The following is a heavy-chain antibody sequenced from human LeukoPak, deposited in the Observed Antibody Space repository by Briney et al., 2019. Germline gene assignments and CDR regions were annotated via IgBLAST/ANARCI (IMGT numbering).Heavy chain of an antibody. D-gene: IGHD2-2*02. V-gene: IGHV3-21*01. CDR2: ISSSSSYI. CDR3: ARSSPHCSSTSCYNDAFDI. CDR1: GFTFSSYS. Sequence: EGSLRHSCAATGFTFSSYSMNSVRQAPGKGLKWVSSISSSSSYIYYADSVKGRFTISRDNATNSLYLQMNSLRAEDTAVYYCARSSPHCSSTSCYNDAFDIWGQGTMVTVSS. J-gene: IGHJ3*02.